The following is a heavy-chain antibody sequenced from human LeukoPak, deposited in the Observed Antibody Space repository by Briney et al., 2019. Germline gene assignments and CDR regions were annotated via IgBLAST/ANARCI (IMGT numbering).Heavy chain of an antibody. D-gene: IGHD6-19*01. V-gene: IGHV3-23*01. Sequence: GGSLRLSCVASGFTFSSYAMSWVRQAPGKGLEWVSAITYSGGITYYADSVKGRFTISRDNSENTLYLQMNSLRAEDTAVYYCAKDQRSIAVAGYFDYWGQGNQVTVSS. CDR1: GFTFSSYA. J-gene: IGHJ4*02. CDR3: AKDQRSIAVAGYFDY. CDR2: ITYSGGIT.